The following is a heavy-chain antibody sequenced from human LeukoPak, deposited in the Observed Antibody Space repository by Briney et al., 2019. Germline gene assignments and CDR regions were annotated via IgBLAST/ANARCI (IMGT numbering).Heavy chain of an antibody. CDR2: ISHTGKT. J-gene: IGHJ6*02. CDR3: ARVRIAVAGSGMDV. Sequence: SETLSLTCGVSGASITNSQWWNWVRQPPGKGLEWIGEISHTGKTNYNPSLKSRVTMSVDKSKNQFSLRLASVTAADTAVYYCARVRIAVAGSGMDVWGQGTTVTVSS. V-gene: IGHV4-4*02. D-gene: IGHD6-19*01. CDR1: GASITNSQW.